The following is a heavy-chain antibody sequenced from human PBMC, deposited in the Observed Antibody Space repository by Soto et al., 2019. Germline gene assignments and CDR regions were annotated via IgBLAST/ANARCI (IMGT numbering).Heavy chain of an antibody. Sequence: QVQLQQWGAGLLKPSETLSLTCAVYGGSFSGYYWSWIRQPPGKGLEWIGEINHSGSTNYNPSLKSRVTISVDTAKNQFSLKLSSVTAADTAVYYCARVGWYYYGSGTPSVWGQGTTVTVSS. D-gene: IGHD3-10*01. J-gene: IGHJ6*02. CDR1: GGSFSGYY. CDR3: ARVGWYYYGSGTPSV. V-gene: IGHV4-34*01. CDR2: INHSGST.